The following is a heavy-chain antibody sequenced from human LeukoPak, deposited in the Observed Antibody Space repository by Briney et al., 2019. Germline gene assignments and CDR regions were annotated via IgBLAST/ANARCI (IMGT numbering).Heavy chain of an antibody. CDR1: GYTFTSYG. CDR3: VRDASGSYYGHFGY. V-gene: IGHV1-46*01. J-gene: IGHJ4*02. CDR2: INPSGGGT. Sequence: ASVKVSCKASGYTFTSYGISWVRQAPGQGLEWMGIINPSGGGTSYAQKFQGRVTVTRDTSTSTVYMELSSLRSEDTAVYYCVRDASGSYYGHFGYWGQGTLVTVSS. D-gene: IGHD3-10*01.